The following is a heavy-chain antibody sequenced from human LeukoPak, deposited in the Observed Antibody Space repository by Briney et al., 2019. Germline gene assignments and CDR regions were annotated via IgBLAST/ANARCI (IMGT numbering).Heavy chain of an antibody. J-gene: IGHJ4*02. Sequence: SVKVSCKASGGTFSSYAISWVRQAPGQGLEWMGRIIPILGIANYAQKFQGRVTITADKSTSTAYVELSSLRSEDTAVYYCASGNIAAADSFDYWGQGTLVTVSS. CDR3: ASGNIAAADSFDY. D-gene: IGHD6-13*01. V-gene: IGHV1-69*04. CDR1: GGTFSSYA. CDR2: IIPILGIA.